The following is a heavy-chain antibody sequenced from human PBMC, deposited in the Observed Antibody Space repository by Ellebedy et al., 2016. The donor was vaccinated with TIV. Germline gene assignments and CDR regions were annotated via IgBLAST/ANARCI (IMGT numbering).Heavy chain of an antibody. CDR2: ITESGGNT. J-gene: IGHJ4*02. CDR1: GFTLSRHD. D-gene: IGHD3-22*01. CDR3: AKETWDSSGYSIDY. V-gene: IGHV3-23*01. Sequence: GESLKISCAASGFTLSRHDMNWVRQAPGKGLEWVSSITESGGNTYYADSVKGRFTISRDNSKNTLYLQMNSLRAEDTAVYYCAKETWDSSGYSIDYWGQGTLVTVSS.